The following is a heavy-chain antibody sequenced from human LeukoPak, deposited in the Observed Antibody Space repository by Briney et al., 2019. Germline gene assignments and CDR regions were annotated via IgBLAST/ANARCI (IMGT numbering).Heavy chain of an antibody. Sequence: SQTLSLTCTVSGGSISSGSYYWSWIRQPAGKGLEWIGRIYTSGSTNYHPSLKSRATISVDTSKNQFSLKLSSVTAADTAVYYCARGRYSSGWYKEKTWFDPWGQGILVTVSS. CDR1: GGSISSGSYY. CDR3: ARGRYSSGWYKEKTWFDP. V-gene: IGHV4-61*02. CDR2: IYTSGST. J-gene: IGHJ5*02. D-gene: IGHD6-19*01.